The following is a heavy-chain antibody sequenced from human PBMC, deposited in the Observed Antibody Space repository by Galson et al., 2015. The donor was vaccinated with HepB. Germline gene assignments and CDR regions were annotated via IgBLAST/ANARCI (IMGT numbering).Heavy chain of an antibody. V-gene: IGHV3-30-3*01. CDR1: GFTFSSYA. Sequence: SLRLSCAASGFTFSSYAMHWVRQAPGKGLEWVAVISYDGSNKYYADSVKGRFTISRDNSKNTLYLQMNSLRAEDTAVYYCARDIQVGSYFVGNFDYWGQGTLVTVSS. D-gene: IGHD1-26*01. CDR3: ARDIQVGSYFVGNFDY. J-gene: IGHJ4*02. CDR2: ISYDGSNK.